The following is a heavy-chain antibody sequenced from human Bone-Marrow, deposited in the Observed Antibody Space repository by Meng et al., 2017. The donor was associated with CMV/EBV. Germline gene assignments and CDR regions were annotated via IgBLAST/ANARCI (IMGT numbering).Heavy chain of an antibody. CDR1: GYTFTSYY. CDR2: IIPILGIA. CDR3: ARSGGDAFDI. D-gene: IGHD3-10*01. Sequence: SVKVSCKASGYTFTSYYMHWVRQAPGQGLEWMGGIIPILGIANYAQKFQGRVTITADKSTSTAYMELSSLRSEDTAVYYCARSGGDAFDIWGQGTMVTVSS. V-gene: IGHV1-69*10. J-gene: IGHJ3*02.